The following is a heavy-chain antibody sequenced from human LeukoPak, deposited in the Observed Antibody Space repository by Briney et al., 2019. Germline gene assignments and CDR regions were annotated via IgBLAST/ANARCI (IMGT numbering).Heavy chain of an antibody. D-gene: IGHD6-19*01. V-gene: IGHV3-21*01. CDR1: GFTFSSYS. J-gene: IGHJ4*02. CDR2: ISSSSSYI. CDR3: ARDGWADY. Sequence: GGSLRLSCAASGFTFSSYSMNWVRQAPGKGLEWVSSISSSSSYIYHADSVKGRFTISRDNAKNSLYLQMNSLRAEDTAVYYCARDGWADYWGQGTLVTVSS.